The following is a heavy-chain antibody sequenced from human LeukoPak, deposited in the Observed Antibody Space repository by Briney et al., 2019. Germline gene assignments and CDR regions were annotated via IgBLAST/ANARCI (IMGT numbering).Heavy chain of an antibody. CDR1: GGSISSSNYY. Sequence: SETLSLTCTVSGGSISSSNYYWGWIRQPPAKGLEWIGTIYYNGATQYNPSLRSRVTISVDTSKNQFSLRLNSVTAADTAVYYCAIELRYCSSTSCRGNYWGQGTLVTVAS. D-gene: IGHD2-2*01. J-gene: IGHJ4*02. CDR2: IYYNGAT. V-gene: IGHV4-39*01. CDR3: AIELRYCSSTSCRGNY.